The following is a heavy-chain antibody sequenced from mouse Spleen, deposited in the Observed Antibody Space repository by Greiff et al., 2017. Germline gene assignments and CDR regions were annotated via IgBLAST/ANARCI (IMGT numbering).Heavy chain of an antibody. V-gene: IGHV14-3*01. J-gene: IGHJ3*01. CDR3: DIYGTSEGWFAY. CDR2: IDPANGNT. D-gene: IGHD2-1*01. Sequence: DVKLVESVAELVRPGASVKLSCTASGFTIKNTYMHWVKQRPEQGLEWIGRIDPANGNTIYYPKFQGKASITADTSSNTAYLQLSGQTSEDADVYYYDIYGTSEGWFAYWGEGTLVTVSA. CDR1: GFTIKNTY.